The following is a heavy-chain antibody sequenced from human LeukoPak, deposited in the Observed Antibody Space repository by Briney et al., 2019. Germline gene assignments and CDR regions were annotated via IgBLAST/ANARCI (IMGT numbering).Heavy chain of an antibody. CDR2: ISSSGSTI. V-gene: IGHV3-48*03. CDR1: GFTFSSYE. CDR3: ARTGYSSGCPVCVAFDI. Sequence: PGGSLRLSCAASGFTFSSYEMNWVRQAPGKGLEWVSYISSSGSTIYYADSVKGRFTISRDNAKNSLYLQMNSLRAEDTALYYCARTGYSSGCPVCVAFDIWGQGTMVTVSS. J-gene: IGHJ3*02. D-gene: IGHD6-19*01.